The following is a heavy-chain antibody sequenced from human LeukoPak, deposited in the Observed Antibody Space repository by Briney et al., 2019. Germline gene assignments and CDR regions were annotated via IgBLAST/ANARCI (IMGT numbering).Heavy chain of an antibody. CDR2: IQQDGSDI. CDR1: GFILGRYW. D-gene: IGHD2/OR15-2a*01. Sequence: GGSLRLSCEASGFILGRYWMNWVRQAPGKGLEWVANIQQDGSDIYYQDSVKGRVSISRNNDKNSLYLQMNSRRAEDTAVYYCVRGLWPARKNYYLDYWGQGAQVTVSS. CDR3: VRGLWPARKNYYLDY. V-gene: IGHV3-7*01. J-gene: IGHJ4*02.